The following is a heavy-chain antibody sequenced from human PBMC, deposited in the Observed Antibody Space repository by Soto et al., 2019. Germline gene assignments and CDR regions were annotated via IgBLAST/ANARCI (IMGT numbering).Heavy chain of an antibody. CDR1: GFTFSSYG. CDR3: ALTTSRYDILVYGMDV. D-gene: IGHD3-9*01. CDR2: ISYDGSNK. V-gene: IGHV3-30*03. Sequence: VQLVESGGGVVQPGRSLRLSCAASGFTFSSYGMHWVRQAPGKGLEWVAVISYDGSNKYYADSVKGRFTISRDNSKNTLYLQMNSLRAEDTAVYYCALTTSRYDILVYGMDVWGQGTTVTVSS. J-gene: IGHJ6*02.